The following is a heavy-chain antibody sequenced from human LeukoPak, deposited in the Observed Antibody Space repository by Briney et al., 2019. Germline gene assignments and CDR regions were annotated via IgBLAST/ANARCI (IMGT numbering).Heavy chain of an antibody. J-gene: IGHJ4*02. CDR1: GFTFSDYY. D-gene: IGHD2-15*01. CDR2: ISYDGSNK. Sequence: PGGSLRLSCAASGFTFSDYYMSWIRQAPGKGLEWVAVISYDGSNKYYADSVKGRFTISRDNSKNTLYLQMNSLRAEDTAVYYCAREHCSGGSCYFDYWGQGTLVTVSS. CDR3: AREHCSGGSCYFDY. V-gene: IGHV3-30*03.